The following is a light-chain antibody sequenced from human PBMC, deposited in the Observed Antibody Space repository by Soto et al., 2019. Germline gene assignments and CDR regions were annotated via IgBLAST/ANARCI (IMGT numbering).Light chain of an antibody. J-gene: IGKJ1*01. V-gene: IGKV1-16*01. CDR2: DAS. CDR1: QGISSF. Sequence: DIQMTQSPSSLSASVGDRVTITCRASQGISSFLAWFQQKPGKAPKSLIYDASTLQSGVSSRFSGSGSDTHITLTISSLQPEDFAPYYGQQYHSYPASFGQGTKVEIK. CDR3: QQYHSYPAS.